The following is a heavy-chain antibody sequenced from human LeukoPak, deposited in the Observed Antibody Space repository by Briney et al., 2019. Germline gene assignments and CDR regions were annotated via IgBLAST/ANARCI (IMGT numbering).Heavy chain of an antibody. CDR1: GGSISSYY. CDR2: IYYSGST. Sequence: SETLSLTCTVSGGSISSYYWSWIRQPPGKGLEWIGYIYYSGSTNYNPSLKSRVTISVDTSKNQFSLKLSSVTAADTAVYYCARLRGRYYYDSSGEGIFDCWGQGTLVTVSS. CDR3: ARLRGRYYYDSSGEGIFDC. J-gene: IGHJ4*02. V-gene: IGHV4-59*01. D-gene: IGHD3-22*01.